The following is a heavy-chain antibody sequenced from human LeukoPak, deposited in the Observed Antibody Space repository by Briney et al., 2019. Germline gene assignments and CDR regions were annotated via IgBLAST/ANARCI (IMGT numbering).Heavy chain of an antibody. D-gene: IGHD3-22*01. CDR3: ARLYYDSSGYYQICYFDY. J-gene: IGHJ4*02. V-gene: IGHV4-39*01. CDR2: IYYSGST. Sequence: ETLSLTCTVSGGSISSSSYYWGWIRQPPGKGLEWIRSIYYSGSTYYNPSLKSRVTISVDTSKNQFSLNLSSVTAADTAVYYCARLYYDSSGYYQICYFDYWGQGTLVTVSS. CDR1: GGSISSSSYY.